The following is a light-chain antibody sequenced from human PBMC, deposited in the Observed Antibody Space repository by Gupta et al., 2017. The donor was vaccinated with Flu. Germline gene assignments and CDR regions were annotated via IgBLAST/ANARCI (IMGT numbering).Light chain of an antibody. CDR3: QTWDTGIEV. CDR2: VNSDGSH. V-gene: IGLV4-69*01. CDR1: SGHSNYA. Sequence: QLVLTQSPSASASLGASVKLTCTLSSGHSNYAIAWHQQQPEKGPRYLMKVNSDGSHKKGDGIPDRFSGPSSGAERYLTISSLQSEDEADYYCQTWDTGIEVFGGGTKLTVL. J-gene: IGLJ2*01.